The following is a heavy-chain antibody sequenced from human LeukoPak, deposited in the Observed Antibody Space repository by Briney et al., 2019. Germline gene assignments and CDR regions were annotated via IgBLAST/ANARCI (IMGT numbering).Heavy chain of an antibody. CDR3: AREGKDIVVVPAYTY. CDR2: INPSGGST. V-gene: IGHV1-46*01. CDR1: GYTFTSYY. Sequence: GASVKVSCKASGYTFTSYYIHWVRQAPGQGLEWMGIINPSGGSTSYAQKFQGRVTMTRDMSTSTVYMELSSLRSEDTAVYYCAREGKDIVVVPAYTYWGQGTLVTVSS. D-gene: IGHD2-2*01. J-gene: IGHJ4*02.